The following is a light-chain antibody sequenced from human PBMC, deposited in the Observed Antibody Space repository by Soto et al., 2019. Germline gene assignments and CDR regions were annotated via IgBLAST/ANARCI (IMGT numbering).Light chain of an antibody. CDR1: QTISNN. V-gene: IGKV3-15*01. CDR2: GIS. Sequence: EVVMTQSPTTLSVSPGERVTLSCRASQTISNNLAWYRKQPGQAPSLLIYGISTRATGLPARFSGSGSGTEFTLTSSSLQSDDFALYYCQQYNNWTHTFGQGTKLEIK. CDR3: QQYNNWTHT. J-gene: IGKJ2*01.